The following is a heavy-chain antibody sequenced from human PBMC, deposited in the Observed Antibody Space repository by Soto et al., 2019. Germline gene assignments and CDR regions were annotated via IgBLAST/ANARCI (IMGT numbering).Heavy chain of an antibody. CDR2: IIPIFGTG. Sequence: QVQLEQSGTEVKKPGSSVKVSCKASGGTFSTSTFTWVRQAPGQGLAWMGRIIPIFGTGDYAPKFQGRVLITADKSTSTVYMELSGLKAEDTAVFFCVRDAPIGSVFSGYDAIDSWGQGTLVTVSS. V-gene: IGHV1-69*08. D-gene: IGHD5-12*01. CDR3: VRDAPIGSVFSGYDAIDS. J-gene: IGHJ4*02. CDR1: GGTFSTST.